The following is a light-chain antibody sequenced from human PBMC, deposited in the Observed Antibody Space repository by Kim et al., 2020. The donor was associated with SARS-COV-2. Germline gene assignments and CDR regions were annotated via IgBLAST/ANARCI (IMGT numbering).Light chain of an antibody. Sequence: SVSPGERATLSCRASQSVSSNLAWYQQKPGQAPRLLIYGASTRATGIPARFSGSGSGTEFTLTISSLQSEDFAVYYCQQYNNLLTFGGGTKVDIK. J-gene: IGKJ4*01. CDR1: QSVSSN. V-gene: IGKV3-15*01. CDR2: GAS. CDR3: QQYNNLLT.